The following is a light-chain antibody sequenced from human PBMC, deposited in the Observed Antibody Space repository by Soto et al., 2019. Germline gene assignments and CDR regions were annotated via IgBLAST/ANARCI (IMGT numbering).Light chain of an antibody. CDR1: QSISSY. Sequence: DIQMTQSPPSLSASVGDRVTIACRASQSISSYLNWYQQKPVKAPKLLIYAASSLQSGVPSRLSGSGSGTEFSLTSSRLQPEELATYYCQQSYRTLVLAFGGGTKVDIK. CDR3: QQSYRTLVLA. V-gene: IGKV1-39*01. J-gene: IGKJ4*01. CDR2: AAS.